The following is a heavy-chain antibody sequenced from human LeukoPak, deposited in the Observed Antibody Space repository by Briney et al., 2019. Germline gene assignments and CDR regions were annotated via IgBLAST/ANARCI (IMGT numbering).Heavy chain of an antibody. CDR2: IYTTGET. V-gene: IGHV4-61*09. D-gene: IGHD3-9*01. CDR1: DDSITSPNYY. Sequence: PSETLSLTCTVSDDSITSPNYYWSWVRQPAGKGLEWIGHIYTTGETNYNPSFKSRVTMSIDTSKKHFSLKLTSVTAADTAMYYCARGVFDWIFSSYWYFDVWGRGTLVSVSS. J-gene: IGHJ2*01. CDR3: ARGVFDWIFSSYWYFDV.